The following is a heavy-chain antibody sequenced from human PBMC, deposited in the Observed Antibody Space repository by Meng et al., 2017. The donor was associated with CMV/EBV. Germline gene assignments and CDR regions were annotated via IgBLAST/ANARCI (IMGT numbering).Heavy chain of an antibody. CDR3: ARSKWIFIPFDL. V-gene: IGHV4-34*01. D-gene: IGHD3-3*01. CDR2: INHSGST. J-gene: IGHJ2*01. Sequence: GSLRLSCAVYGGSFSGYYWSWIHQPPGKGLEWIGEINHSGSTNYNPSLKSRVTISVDTSKNQFSLKLSSVTAADTAVYYCARSKWIFIPFDLWGRGTLVTVSS. CDR1: GGSFSGYY.